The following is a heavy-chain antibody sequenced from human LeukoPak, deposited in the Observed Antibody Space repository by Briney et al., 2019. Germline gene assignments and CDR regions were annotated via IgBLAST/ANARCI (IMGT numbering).Heavy chain of an antibody. CDR1: GFTFSSYA. CDR3: SGGSGWTSEF. V-gene: IGHV3-7*04. J-gene: IGHJ1*01. CDR2: IKEDGSET. Sequence: GRSLRLSCAASGFTFSSYAMHWVRQAPGKGLEWVATIKEDGSETYYVDFVKGRFTISRDNAKNSLHLQMNSLRAADTAVYYCSGGSGWTSEFWGQGTLVTVSS. D-gene: IGHD6-19*01.